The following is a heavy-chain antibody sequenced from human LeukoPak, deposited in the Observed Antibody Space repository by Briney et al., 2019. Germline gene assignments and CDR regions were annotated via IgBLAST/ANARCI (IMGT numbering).Heavy chain of an antibody. CDR2: VFYSGHT. Sequence: SETLSLTCTVSGGSINSGSYYWGWIRRPPGKGLEWIGNVFYSGHTFSHPSLKSRATVSIDTSKNQFSLNLSSVTAADTAVYYCARFYSPPGPLFDYWGRGALVTVSS. CDR3: ARFYSPPGPLFDY. V-gene: IGHV4-39*01. J-gene: IGHJ4*02. CDR1: GGSINSGSYY. D-gene: IGHD2-21*01.